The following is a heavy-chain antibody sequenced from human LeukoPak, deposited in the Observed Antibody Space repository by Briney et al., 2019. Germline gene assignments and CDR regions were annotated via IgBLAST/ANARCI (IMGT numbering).Heavy chain of an antibody. Sequence: SVKLSCKAPGGTFSSYAISWVRQAPGQGLEWMGGIIPIFGTANYAQKFQGRVTITTDESTSTAYMELSSMRSEDTAVYYCARVIDFWSGYSVDYRGQGTLVTVSS. CDR2: IIPIFGTA. CDR1: GGTFSSYA. V-gene: IGHV1-69*05. D-gene: IGHD3-3*01. CDR3: ARVIDFWSGYSVDY. J-gene: IGHJ4*02.